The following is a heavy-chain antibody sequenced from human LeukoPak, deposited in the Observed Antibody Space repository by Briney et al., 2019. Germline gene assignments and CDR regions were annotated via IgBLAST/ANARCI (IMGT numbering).Heavy chain of an antibody. D-gene: IGHD6-13*01. V-gene: IGHV3-7*01. Sequence: PGGSLRLSCAASGFTFSFYTMHWVRQAPGKGLEWVANIKQDGSEKNYVDSVKGRFTISRDNAKNSVDLQMNSLRVEDTAVYYCARVATAGTGILNFYYSMDIWGKGTTVTISS. J-gene: IGHJ6*03. CDR1: GFTFSFYT. CDR3: ARVATAGTGILNFYYSMDI. CDR2: IKQDGSEK.